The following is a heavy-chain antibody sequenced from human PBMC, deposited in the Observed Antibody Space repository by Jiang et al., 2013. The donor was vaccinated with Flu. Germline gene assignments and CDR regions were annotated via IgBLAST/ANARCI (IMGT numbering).Heavy chain of an antibody. CDR2: IHNRET. CDR1: GDSISDNY. V-gene: IGHV4-59*13. D-gene: IGHD2-21*02. J-gene: IGHJ5*02. Sequence: KPSETLSLTCTVTGDSISDNYWSWLRQPPGQEMEWIGFIHNRETNYNPSLQRRVSMSLDMANNQFSLSLTSVTAADTAIYYCVRAREDCGGDCPLGWFDPWGQGTLVTVSS. CDR3: VRAREDCGGDCPLGWFDP.